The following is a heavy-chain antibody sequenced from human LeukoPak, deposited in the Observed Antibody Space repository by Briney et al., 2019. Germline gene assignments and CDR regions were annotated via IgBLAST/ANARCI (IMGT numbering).Heavy chain of an antibody. D-gene: IGHD3-22*01. CDR2: ISYDGSNK. V-gene: IGHV3-30*04. CDR3: ARDTYYYDSSGYLFDY. J-gene: IGHJ4*02. CDR1: GFTFSSYA. Sequence: GGSLRLSCAASGFTFSSYAMHWVRQAPGKGLEWVAVISYDGSNKYYADSVEGRFTISRDNSKNTLYLQMNSLRAEDTAVYYCARDTYYYDSSGYLFDYWGQGTLVTVFS.